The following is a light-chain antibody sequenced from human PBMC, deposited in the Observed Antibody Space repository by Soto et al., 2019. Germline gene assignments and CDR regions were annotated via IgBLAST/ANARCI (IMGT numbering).Light chain of an antibody. V-gene: IGKV1-27*01. J-gene: IGKJ4*01. CDR3: LKYNSFPPT. CDR2: DAS. Sequence: QMTQSPSSLSASVGDTVTITCRASQDITIDVAWYQQKPGKPPSLMISDASTLHSRVPSRFSGSGYATDFTLTISNLQPEDVANYYCLKYNSFPPTFGGGTKVDVK. CDR1: QDITID.